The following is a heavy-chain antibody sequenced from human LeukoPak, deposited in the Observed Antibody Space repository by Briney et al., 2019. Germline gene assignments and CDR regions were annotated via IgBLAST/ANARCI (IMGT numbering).Heavy chain of an antibody. V-gene: IGHV3-7*01. Sequence: GGSLRLSCAASGFTFSSYSMNWVRQAPGKGLEWVANIKQDGSEKYYVDSVKGRFTISRDNAKNSLYLQMNSLRAEDTAVYYCARDGWLVVAAAYFDYWGQGTLVTVSS. CDR1: GFTFSSYS. CDR3: ARDGWLVVAAAYFDY. D-gene: IGHD2-15*01. J-gene: IGHJ4*02. CDR2: IKQDGSEK.